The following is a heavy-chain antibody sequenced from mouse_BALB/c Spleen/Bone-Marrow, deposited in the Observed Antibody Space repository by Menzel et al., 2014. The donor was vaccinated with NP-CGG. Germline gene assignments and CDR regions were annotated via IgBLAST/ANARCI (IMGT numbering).Heavy chain of an antibody. CDR3: ARPRQLGLPYYFDY. V-gene: IGHV1-14*01. Sequence: LVESGPELVKPGASVKMSCKASGYTFTSYVMHWVKQKPGQGLEWIGYINPYNDGTKYNEKFKGKATLTSDKSSSTAYMELSSLTSEDSAVYCCARPRQLGLPYYFDYWGQGTTLTVSS. D-gene: IGHD3-2*01. CDR1: GYTFTSYV. CDR2: INPYNDGT. J-gene: IGHJ2*01.